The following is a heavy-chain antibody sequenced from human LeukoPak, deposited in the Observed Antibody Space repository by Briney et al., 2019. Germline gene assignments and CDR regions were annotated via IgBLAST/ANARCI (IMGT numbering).Heavy chain of an antibody. Sequence: SETLSLTCAVSGGSFSGYYWSWIRQPPGKGLEWIGEINHSGSTNYSPSLMSRVTISVDTSKNQFSLKLSSVTAADTAVYYCAREGFDGDYDIDAFDIWGQGTMVTVSS. CDR1: GGSFSGYY. D-gene: IGHD4-17*01. CDR3: AREGFDGDYDIDAFDI. J-gene: IGHJ3*02. V-gene: IGHV4-34*01. CDR2: INHSGST.